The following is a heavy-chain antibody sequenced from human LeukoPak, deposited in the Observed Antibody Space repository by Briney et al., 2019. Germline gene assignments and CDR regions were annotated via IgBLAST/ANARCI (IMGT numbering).Heavy chain of an antibody. Sequence: GGSLRLSCAASGFTFSNYGMNWVRQAPGKGLEWVSGITGSGGNTYYADSVKGRFTVSRANAKNSLSLQMNSLRAEDTAVYYCARDQIVGATVDYWGQGTLVTVSS. CDR3: ARDQIVGATVDY. J-gene: IGHJ4*02. V-gene: IGHV3-21*01. CDR2: ITGSGGNT. D-gene: IGHD1-26*01. CDR1: GFTFSNYG.